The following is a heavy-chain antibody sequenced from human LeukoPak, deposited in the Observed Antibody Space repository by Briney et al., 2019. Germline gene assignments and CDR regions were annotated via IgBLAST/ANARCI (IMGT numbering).Heavy chain of an antibody. V-gene: IGHV4-59*12. J-gene: IGHJ3*02. Sequence: PSETLSLTCTVSGGSISSYYWSWIRQPPGKGLEWIGYIYYSGSTNYNPSLKSRVTISVDTSKNQFSLKLSSVTAADTAVYYCARGALIWAAAGTVGPGVIDIWGQGTMVTVSS. CDR2: IYYSGST. CDR1: GGSISSYY. CDR3: ARGALIWAAAGTVGPGVIDI. D-gene: IGHD6-13*01.